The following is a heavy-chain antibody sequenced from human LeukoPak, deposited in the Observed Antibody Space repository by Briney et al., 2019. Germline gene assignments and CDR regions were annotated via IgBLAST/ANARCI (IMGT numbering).Heavy chain of an antibody. Sequence: ASVKVSCKASGYTFTSYAMHWVRQAPGQRLEWMGWINAGNGNTKYSQELQGRVTITRDTSASTAYMELSSLRSEDMAVYYCARDNRGETGTTKYYFDYWGQGTLVTVSS. CDR1: GYTFTSYA. CDR3: ARDNRGETGTTKYYFDY. J-gene: IGHJ4*02. CDR2: INAGNGNT. V-gene: IGHV1-3*03. D-gene: IGHD1-1*01.